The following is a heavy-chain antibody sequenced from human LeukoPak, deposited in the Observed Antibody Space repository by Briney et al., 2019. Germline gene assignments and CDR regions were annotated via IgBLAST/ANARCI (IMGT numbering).Heavy chain of an antibody. CDR3: ARHLVSKSRHNYFDY. CDR1: GGSISSYY. CDR2: IYYSGST. V-gene: IGHV4-59*01. Sequence: PSETLSLTCTVSGGSISSYYWGWIRQPPGEGLEWIGYIYYSGSTNYNPSLKSRVTISVDTSKNQFSLKLSSVTAADTAVYYCARHLVSKSRHNYFDYWGQGTLVTVS. D-gene: IGHD3-9*01. J-gene: IGHJ4*02.